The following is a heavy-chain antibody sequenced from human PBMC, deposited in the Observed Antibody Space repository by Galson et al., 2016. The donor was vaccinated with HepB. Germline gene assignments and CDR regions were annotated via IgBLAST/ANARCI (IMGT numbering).Heavy chain of an antibody. CDR1: GDSISNVGRH. Sequence: SETLSLTCTVSGDSISNVGRHWGWFRQSPEMGLEYIGSIHSSGTSYYNPSLTSRVTISVDTSKNQFSLKLNSVTAADMAVYYCARGEYSYGYFDYWGQGSLVAVSS. CDR3: ARGEYSYGYFDY. CDR2: IHSSGTS. V-gene: IGHV4-39*07. J-gene: IGHJ4*02. D-gene: IGHD5-18*01.